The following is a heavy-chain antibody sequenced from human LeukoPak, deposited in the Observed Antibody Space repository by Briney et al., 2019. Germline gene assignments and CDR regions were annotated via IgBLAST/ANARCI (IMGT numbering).Heavy chain of an antibody. CDR2: INSDGSST. CDR1: GFTFNSYW. J-gene: IGHJ4*02. D-gene: IGHD5-18*01. V-gene: IGHV3-74*01. Sequence: PGGSLRLSCAASGFTFNSYWMHWVRQAPGKGLVWVSRINSDGSSTSYADSVKGRFTISRDNAKNTLYLQMNSLRAEDTAVYYCARVDTAMVFDYWGQGTLVTVSS. CDR3: ARVDTAMVFDY.